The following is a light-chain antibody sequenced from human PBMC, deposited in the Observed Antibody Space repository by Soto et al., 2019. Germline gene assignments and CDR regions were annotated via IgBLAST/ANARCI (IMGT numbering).Light chain of an antibody. J-gene: IGKJ1*01. V-gene: IGKV1-5*03. CDR1: QSISSW. CDR3: QQYDVYST. CDR2: KAS. Sequence: DIQISQSPSTLSASVGGTVTITCRASQSISSWLAWHQQKPGIAPKLLIYKASTLQSGVPSRFSGSGYGTVFTLTISRLQPDDSATYYCQQYDVYSTFGQGTKVDIK.